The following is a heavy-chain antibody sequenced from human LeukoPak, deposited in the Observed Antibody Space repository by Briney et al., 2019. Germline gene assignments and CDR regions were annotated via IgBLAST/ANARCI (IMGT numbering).Heavy chain of an antibody. CDR3: AKEAPLIVGVDYFDY. CDR1: GFIFSGYA. J-gene: IGHJ4*02. D-gene: IGHD1-26*01. V-gene: IGHV3-30-3*01. Sequence: PGGSLRLSCVGSGFIFSGYALHWVRQAPGKVLEWLAIISYQGSNKYYADFVKGRFTISRDNSKNTLYLQMNSLRAEDTAVYYCAKEAPLIVGVDYFDYWGQGTLVTVSS. CDR2: ISYQGSNK.